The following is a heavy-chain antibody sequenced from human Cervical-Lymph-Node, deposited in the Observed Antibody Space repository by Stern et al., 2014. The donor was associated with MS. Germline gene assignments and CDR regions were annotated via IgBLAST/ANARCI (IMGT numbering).Heavy chain of an antibody. CDR3: AKDISSGRWEAQYYYGMDV. Sequence: EVQLLESGGGLVQPGRSLRLSCAGSRFNFDDYAMHLVRQAPGRGLEWVSRISCDCGSIEYADAVKGRFTISRDNAKNSLYLQMDSLRVEDTAIYYCAKDISSGRWEAQYYYGMDVWGQGTTVTVSS. CDR2: ISCDCGSI. V-gene: IGHV3-9*01. J-gene: IGHJ6*02. D-gene: IGHD6-19*01. CDR1: RFNFDDYA.